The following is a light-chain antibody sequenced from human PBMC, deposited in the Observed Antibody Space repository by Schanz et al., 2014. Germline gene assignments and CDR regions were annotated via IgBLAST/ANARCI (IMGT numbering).Light chain of an antibody. V-gene: IGLV6-57*01. J-gene: IGLJ3*02. Sequence: NFMLSQPHSVSGSSGETVTISCTRSSGSITSNYVQWHQQRPGGSPTTVIYDDYQRPSGVPDRFSASIDSSSNSASLTISGLKSEDEADYYCQSYGGVFGGGTKLTVL. CDR1: SGSITSNY. CDR3: QSYGGV. CDR2: DDY.